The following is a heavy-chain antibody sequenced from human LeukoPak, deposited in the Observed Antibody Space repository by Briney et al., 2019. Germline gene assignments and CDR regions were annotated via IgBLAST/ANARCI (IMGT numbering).Heavy chain of an antibody. D-gene: IGHD6-19*01. CDR1: GFTFSSYS. Sequence: GGSLRLSCAASGFTFSSYSMIWVRQAPGKGLEWVTSISSSSSYIYYADSVKGRFTISRDNAKNSLYLQMNSLRAEDTAVYYCARESSGWYGGLDYWGQGTLVTVSS. J-gene: IGHJ4*02. CDR2: ISSSSSYI. CDR3: ARESSGWYGGLDY. V-gene: IGHV3-21*01.